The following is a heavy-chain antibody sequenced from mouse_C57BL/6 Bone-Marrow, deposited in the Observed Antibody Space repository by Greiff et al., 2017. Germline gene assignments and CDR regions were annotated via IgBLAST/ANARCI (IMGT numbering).Heavy chain of an antibody. CDR2: LNYDGSST. Sequence: EVQLVESEGGLVQPGSSMKLSCTASGFTFRDYYMAWVRQVPEKGLEWVANLNYDGSSTYYLDSLKSRFIISRDNAKNILYLQMSSLKSEDTATYYCAREFTTVVATDYAMDYWGQGTSVTVSS. V-gene: IGHV5-16*01. CDR3: AREFTTVVATDYAMDY. CDR1: GFTFRDYY. J-gene: IGHJ4*01. D-gene: IGHD1-1*01.